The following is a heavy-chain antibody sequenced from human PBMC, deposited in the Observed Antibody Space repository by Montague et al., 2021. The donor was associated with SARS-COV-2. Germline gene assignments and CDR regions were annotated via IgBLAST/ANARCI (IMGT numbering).Heavy chain of an antibody. V-gene: IGHV4-39*02. CDR1: GGSITNNTDY. J-gene: IGHJ3*01. D-gene: IGHD3-22*01. CDR3: ARLKRYFDSSGSPSAFDF. Sequence: SETLSLTCTVSGGSITNNTDYWAWIRQPPGKGLEWIGSIYYTGNTYYNPSLKSRVTISVVTSKNHFTLKLSSVTAAETAVYYCARLKRYFDSSGSPSAFDFRGQGTKVTVSS. CDR2: IYYTGNT.